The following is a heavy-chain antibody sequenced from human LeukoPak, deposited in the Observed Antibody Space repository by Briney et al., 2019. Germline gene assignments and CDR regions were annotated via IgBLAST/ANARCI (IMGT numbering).Heavy chain of an antibody. V-gene: IGHV3-64*01. CDR3: ARRYYFDISGHTFDI. D-gene: IGHD3-22*01. CDR2: INVNGDRT. Sequence: GGSLRLSCVASGFTFSNSYMRWVRQAPGKGLEYVSGINVNGDRTFYAPSVKDRFTISRDNSRNTLYLQMGSLRPDDTAMYFCARRYYFDISGHTFDIWGQGTMVTVSS. J-gene: IGHJ3*02. CDR1: GFTFSNSY.